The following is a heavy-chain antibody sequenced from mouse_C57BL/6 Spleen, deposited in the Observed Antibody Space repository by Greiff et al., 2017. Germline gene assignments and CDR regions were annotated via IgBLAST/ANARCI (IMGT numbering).Heavy chain of an antibody. Sequence: EVQLQQSGAELVRPGASVKLSCTASGFNFKDYYMHWVKQRPEQGLEWIGRIDPEDGDTEYAPKFQGKATMTADTSSNTAYLQLSSLTSEDTAVYYCTTPFITTVVAPAYWGQGTLVTVAA. CDR3: TTPFITTVVAPAY. CDR2: IDPEDGDT. J-gene: IGHJ3*01. CDR1: GFNFKDYY. D-gene: IGHD1-1*01. V-gene: IGHV14-1*01.